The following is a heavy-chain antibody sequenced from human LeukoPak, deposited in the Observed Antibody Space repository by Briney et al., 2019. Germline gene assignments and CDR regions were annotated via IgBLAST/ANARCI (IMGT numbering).Heavy chain of an antibody. Sequence: PSGTLSLTCAVSGGSISSSNWWSWVRQPPGKGLEWIGEIYHSGSTNYNPSLKSRVTISVDTSKNQFSLKLSSVTAADTAVYYCARQSGSYGVYYYYMDVWGKGTTVTISS. CDR3: ARQSGSYGVYYYYMDV. CDR2: IYHSGST. V-gene: IGHV4-4*02. J-gene: IGHJ6*03. CDR1: GGSISSSNW. D-gene: IGHD1-26*01.